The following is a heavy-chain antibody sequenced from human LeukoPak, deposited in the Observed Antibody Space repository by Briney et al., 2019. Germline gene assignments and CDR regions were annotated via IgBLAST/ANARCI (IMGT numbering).Heavy chain of an antibody. V-gene: IGHV1-2*02. D-gene: IGHD4-17*01. CDR1: GGTFSSYA. J-gene: IGHJ4*02. Sequence: GASVKVSCKASGGTFSSYAISWVRQAPGQGLEWMGWINPNSGGTNYAQKFQGRVTMTRDTSISTAYMELGRLRSDDTAVYYCASDHDYGDHSWVYYFDHWGQGTLVTVSS. CDR2: INPNSGGT. CDR3: ASDHDYGDHSWVYYFDH.